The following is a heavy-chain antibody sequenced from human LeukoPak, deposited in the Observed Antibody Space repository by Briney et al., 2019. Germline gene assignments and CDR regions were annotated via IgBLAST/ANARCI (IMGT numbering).Heavy chain of an antibody. V-gene: IGHV3-21*01. D-gene: IGHD5-18*01. CDR2: ISSSSSYI. Sequence: SGGSLRLSCAASGFTFSSYSMNWVRQAPGKGLEWVSSISSSSSYIYYADSVKGRFTISRDNAKNSLYLQMNSLRAEDTAVYYCARRDTARPGAFDPWGQGTLVTVSS. J-gene: IGHJ5*02. CDR1: GFTFSSYS. CDR3: ARRDTARPGAFDP.